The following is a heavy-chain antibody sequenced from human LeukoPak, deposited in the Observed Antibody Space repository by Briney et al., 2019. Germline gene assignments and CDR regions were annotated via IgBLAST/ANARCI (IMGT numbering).Heavy chain of an antibody. V-gene: IGHV4-34*01. CDR2: INHSGST. Sequence: SETLSLTCAVYGGSFSGYYWSWIRQPPGKGLEWIGEINHSGSTNYIPSLKSRVTISIDTSKNQFSLKLSSVTAADTAVYYCARGQFTGYSRGGFDYWGQGTLVTVSS. CDR3: ARGQFTGYSRGGFDY. CDR1: GGSFSGYY. J-gene: IGHJ4*02. D-gene: IGHD6-13*01.